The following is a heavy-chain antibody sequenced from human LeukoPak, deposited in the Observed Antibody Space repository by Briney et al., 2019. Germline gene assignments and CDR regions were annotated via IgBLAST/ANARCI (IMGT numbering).Heavy chain of an antibody. V-gene: IGHV3-66*01. CDR3: ARVLQYYDILTGPIDY. Sequence: PGGSLRLSCAASGFTVSSNYMSWVRQAPGKGLEWVSVIYSGGSTYYADSVKGRFTISRDDSKNTLYLQMNSLRAEDTAVYYCARVLQYYDILTGPIDYWGQGTLVTVSS. CDR1: GFTVSSNY. CDR2: IYSGGST. J-gene: IGHJ4*02. D-gene: IGHD3-9*01.